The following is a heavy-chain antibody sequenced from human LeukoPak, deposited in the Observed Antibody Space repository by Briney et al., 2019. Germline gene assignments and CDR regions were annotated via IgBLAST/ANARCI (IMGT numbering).Heavy chain of an antibody. CDR3: ARVSWSSSPYFDY. D-gene: IGHD6-6*01. CDR2: IYYSGST. Sequence: SETLSLTCTVSGGSISSSSYYWGWIRQPPGKGLEWIGSIYYSGSTYYNPSLKSRVTISVDTSKNQFSLKLSSVTAADTAVYYCARVSWSSSPYFDYWGQGTLVTVSS. CDR1: GGSISSSSYY. V-gene: IGHV4-39*07. J-gene: IGHJ4*02.